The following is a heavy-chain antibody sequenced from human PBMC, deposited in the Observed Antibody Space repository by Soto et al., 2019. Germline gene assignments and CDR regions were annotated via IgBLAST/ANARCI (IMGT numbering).Heavy chain of an antibody. CDR1: GYTFTSYG. Sequence: QVQLVQSGAEVKKPGASVKVSCKASGYTFTSYGISWVRQAPGQGLEWMGWISAYNGNTNYAQKLQSRVTMTTDTSTSTADMELRSLRSVDTAVYYCASESAVAALDPWGQGTLVTVSS. CDR3: ASESAVAALDP. J-gene: IGHJ5*02. V-gene: IGHV1-18*01. CDR2: ISAYNGNT. D-gene: IGHD6-19*01.